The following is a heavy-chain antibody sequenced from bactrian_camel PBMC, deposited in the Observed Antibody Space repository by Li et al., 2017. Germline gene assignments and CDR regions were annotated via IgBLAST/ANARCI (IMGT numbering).Heavy chain of an antibody. J-gene: IGHJ4*01. CDR2: IDSDTVTT. CDR3: AEGRGSRGEHCYSLNY. CDR1: GSIKRGSLC. D-gene: IGHD6*01. V-gene: IGHV3S1*01. Sequence: HVQLVESGGGSVQTGGSLRLSCTVNGSIKRGSLCMGWFRQVPGKEREGVAAIDSDTVTTRYADSVKGRFTISKDNARNTVYLQMNNLQPEDTATYYCAEGRGSRGEHCYSLNYWGQGTQVTVS.